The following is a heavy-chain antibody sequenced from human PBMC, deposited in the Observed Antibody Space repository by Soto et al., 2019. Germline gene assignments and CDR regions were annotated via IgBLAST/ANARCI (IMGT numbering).Heavy chain of an antibody. V-gene: IGHV3-48*03. Sequence: EVQLVESGRGLVQPGGSLRLSCAASGFTFRNYEMNWVRQAPGKGLEWISYISNGASSIEYADSVKGRFTVSRDNAKNLLYLQMTSLRVEDTAVYFCGRVSSASGTFGWLDPWGQGTLVTVSS. J-gene: IGHJ5*02. CDR1: GFTFRNYE. CDR2: ISNGASSI. D-gene: IGHD3-10*01. CDR3: GRVSSASGTFGWLDP.